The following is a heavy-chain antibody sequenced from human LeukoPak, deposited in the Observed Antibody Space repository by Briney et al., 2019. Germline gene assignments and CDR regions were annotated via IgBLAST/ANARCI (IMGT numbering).Heavy chain of an antibody. D-gene: IGHD6-19*01. CDR3: AKDVRAVAGTWSYMDV. CDR2: ITWDGGNT. CDR1: GFTFDDYG. J-gene: IGHJ6*03. V-gene: IGHV3-43D*03. Sequence: PGGSLRLSCAASGFTFDDYGLSWVRQAPGKGLEWVSLITWDGGNTYYADSVKGRFTISRDNSKNSLYLQMNSLRAEDTALYYCAKDVRAVAGTWSYMDVWGKGTTVTVSS.